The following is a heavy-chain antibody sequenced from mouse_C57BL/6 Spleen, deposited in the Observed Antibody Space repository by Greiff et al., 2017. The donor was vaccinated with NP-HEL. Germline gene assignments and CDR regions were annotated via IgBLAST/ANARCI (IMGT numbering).Heavy chain of an antibody. CDR1: GFNINNTY. V-gene: IGHV14-3*01. Sequence: VQLQQSVAELVRPGASVKLSCTASGFNINNTYMHWVKQRPEQGLEWIGRIDPANGNTKYAPKFQGKATLTAATSSNTAYLQLSSLTSEYAAIYYCARWGLLAMDYWGQGTSVTVAS. CDR3: ARWGLLAMDY. D-gene: IGHD2-3*01. J-gene: IGHJ4*01. CDR2: IDPANGNT.